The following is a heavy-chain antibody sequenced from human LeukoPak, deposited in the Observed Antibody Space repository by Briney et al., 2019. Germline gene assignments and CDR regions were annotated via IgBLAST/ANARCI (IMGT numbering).Heavy chain of an antibody. J-gene: IGHJ5*02. Sequence: PSETLSLTCTVSGYSISSGYYWGWIRQPPGKGLEWIGSIYHSGSTYYNPSLQSRVTISVDTPKNQFSLRLNSVTAADTALYYCARDSLRIQSGTTPWGQGTLVTVSS. CDR3: ARDSLRIQSGTTP. V-gene: IGHV4-38-2*02. CDR2: IYHSGST. CDR1: GYSISSGYY. D-gene: IGHD1-1*01.